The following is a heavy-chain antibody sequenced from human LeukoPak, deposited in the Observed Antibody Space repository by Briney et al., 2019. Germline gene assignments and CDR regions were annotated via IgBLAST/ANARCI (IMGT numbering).Heavy chain of an antibody. Sequence: ASVKVSCKVSGYTLTELSMHWVRQAPGKGLEWMGGFDPEDGETIYAQKFQGRVTMTEDTSTDTAYMELSSLRSEDTAVYYCATDPKTAAAFDIWGQGTMVTVSS. D-gene: IGHD6-25*01. J-gene: IGHJ3*02. V-gene: IGHV1-24*01. CDR2: FDPEDGET. CDR1: GYTLTELS. CDR3: ATDPKTAAAFDI.